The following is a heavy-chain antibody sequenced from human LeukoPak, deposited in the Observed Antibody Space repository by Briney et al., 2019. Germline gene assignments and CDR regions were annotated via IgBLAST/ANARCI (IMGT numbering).Heavy chain of an antibody. Sequence: SQTLSLTCAISGDSVSSKRVSWDWIRLSPSRGLEQLGRTYYRSKWYNDYAVSVKSRITINPDTSKNQFSLQLNSVTPEDTAVYYCARVWFGDQMGWFDPWGQGTLVTVSS. V-gene: IGHV6-1*01. D-gene: IGHD3-10*01. J-gene: IGHJ5*02. CDR2: TYYRSKWYN. CDR1: GDSVSSKRVS. CDR3: ARVWFGDQMGWFDP.